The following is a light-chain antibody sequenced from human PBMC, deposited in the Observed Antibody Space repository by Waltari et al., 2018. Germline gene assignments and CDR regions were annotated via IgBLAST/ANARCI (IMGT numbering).Light chain of an antibody. CDR3: HQRSSWPLT. CDR2: DTS. V-gene: IGKV3-11*01. J-gene: IGKJ4*01. CDR1: QSVFNY. Sequence: IVLTQSPVTLSLSPGDRATLSCRASQSVFNYLAWYKQKPGQAPRLLIYDTSNRATGIPDRFSASGSGTDFTLTISRLEPEDFAVYYCHQRSSWPLTFGGGTKVEIK.